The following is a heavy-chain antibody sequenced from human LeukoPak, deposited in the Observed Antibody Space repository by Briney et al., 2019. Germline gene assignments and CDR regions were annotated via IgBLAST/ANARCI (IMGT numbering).Heavy chain of an antibody. CDR3: ARHPLSSWHEIDY. D-gene: IGHD6-13*01. Sequence: GESLKISFKGSGYRFTSYWIGWVRQMPGKGLEWMGIIYPGASDTRYSPSFQGQVTISADKSISTAYLQWSSLKASDTAMYYCARHPLSSWHEIDYWGQGTLVTVSS. CDR1: GYRFTSYW. CDR2: IYPGASDT. J-gene: IGHJ4*02. V-gene: IGHV5-51*01.